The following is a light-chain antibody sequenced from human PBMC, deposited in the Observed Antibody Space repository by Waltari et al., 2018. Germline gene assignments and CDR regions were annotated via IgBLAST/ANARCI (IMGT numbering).Light chain of an antibody. CDR1: TTDF. J-gene: IGLJ3*02. CDR2: EGS. Sequence: QSALTHPASMSGSPGQSITIPCTSTTTDFVSWYQHLPGKAPRLLIYEGSKRPSGLSGRFSGSQSGNTASLTISGLEFDDQATYYCCSSSGGGTWVFGGGTELAVL. CDR3: CSSSGGGTWV. V-gene: IGLV2-23*01.